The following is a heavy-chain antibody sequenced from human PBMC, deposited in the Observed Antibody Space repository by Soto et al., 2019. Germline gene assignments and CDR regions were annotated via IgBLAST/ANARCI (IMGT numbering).Heavy chain of an antibody. V-gene: IGHV4-31*03. Sequence: SATLSLTCTVSGGSISSGGYYWSWIRQHPGKGLEWIGYIYYSGSTYYNPSLKSRVTISVDTSKNHFSLKLSSVTAADTAVYYCARVRFEYDILTGRYYFDYWGQGTLVTVSS. J-gene: IGHJ4*02. D-gene: IGHD3-9*01. CDR2: IYYSGST. CDR1: GGSISSGGYY. CDR3: ARVRFEYDILTGRYYFDY.